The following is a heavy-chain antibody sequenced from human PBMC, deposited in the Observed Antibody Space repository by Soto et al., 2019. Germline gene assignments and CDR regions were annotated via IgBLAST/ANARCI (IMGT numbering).Heavy chain of an antibody. D-gene: IGHD6-13*01. CDR1: GYTFTSYD. V-gene: IGHV1-8*01. J-gene: IGHJ6*03. CDR2: MNPNSGNT. Sequence: ASMKVSCKASGYTFTSYDINWVRQATGQGLEWMGWMNPNSGNTGYAQKFQGRVTMTRNTSISTAYMELSSLGPEDTVVYYCARVDYSSSWYRYYYYYMDVWGKGTTVTVSS. CDR3: ARVDYSSSWYRYYYYYMDV.